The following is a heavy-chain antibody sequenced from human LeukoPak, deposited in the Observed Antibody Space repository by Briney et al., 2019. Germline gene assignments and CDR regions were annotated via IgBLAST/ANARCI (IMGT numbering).Heavy chain of an antibody. Sequence: PGGSLRLSCATSGFSFSDAWLSWVRQAPGKGLEWVGRIKYDGTTDHAAPVKGRFTISRDVSKATLYLQMNSLKSEDTAMYYCTTVSHFYLGGQGTLVTVSS. V-gene: IGHV3-15*01. CDR1: GFSFSDAW. J-gene: IGHJ4*02. CDR2: IKYDGTT. D-gene: IGHD2/OR15-2a*01. CDR3: TTVSHFYL.